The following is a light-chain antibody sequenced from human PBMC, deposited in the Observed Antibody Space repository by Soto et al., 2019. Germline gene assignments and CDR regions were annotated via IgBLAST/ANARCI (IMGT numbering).Light chain of an antibody. CDR3: HQYSNWPPWT. CDR2: RAS. J-gene: IGKJ1*01. CDR1: QSLSDN. V-gene: IGKV3-15*01. Sequence: EIVMTQFPATLSVSPRERATLSCRASQSLSDNLAWYQQRPGQAPRLLFYRASTRATGVPARFSASGSGTEFTLTISSLQSEDSAVYYCHQYSNWPPWTFGPGTKVEIK.